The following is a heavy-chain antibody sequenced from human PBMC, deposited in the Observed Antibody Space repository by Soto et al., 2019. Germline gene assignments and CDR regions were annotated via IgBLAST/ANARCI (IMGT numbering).Heavy chain of an antibody. CDR1: GGSISSYY. CDR2: IYYSGST. Sequence: SETLSLTSTASGGSISSYYWSWIRQHPGKGLEWIGYIYYSGSTYYNPSLKSRVTISVDTSKNQFSLKLSSVTAADTAVYYCARDYGSGSYYHYYGMDVWGQGTTVTVSS. J-gene: IGHJ6*02. V-gene: IGHV4-59*12. D-gene: IGHD3-10*01. CDR3: ARDYGSGSYYHYYGMDV.